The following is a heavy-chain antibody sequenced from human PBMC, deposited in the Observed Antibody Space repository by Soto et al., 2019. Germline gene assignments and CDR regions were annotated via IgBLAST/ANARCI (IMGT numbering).Heavy chain of an antibody. CDR1: GYSFTSNW. Sequence: SGYSFTSNWIAWVRQMPGKGLEWMGIIYPGDSDTRYSPSFQGQVTLSADKSISTAYLQWSSLKASDTAMYYCARILYYYDSSGFVTYDIWGQGTMVTVSS. D-gene: IGHD3-22*01. CDR2: IYPGDSDT. CDR3: ARILYYYDSSGFVTYDI. J-gene: IGHJ3*02. V-gene: IGHV5-51*01.